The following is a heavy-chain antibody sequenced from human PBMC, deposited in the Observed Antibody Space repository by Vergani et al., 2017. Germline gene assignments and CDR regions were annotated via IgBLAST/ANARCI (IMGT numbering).Heavy chain of an antibody. V-gene: IGHV3-9*01. Sequence: EVQLVESGGGLVQPGRSLRLSCAASGFTFDDYAMHWVRQAPGKGLEWVSGISWNSGSTGYADSVKGRFTISRDNAKNSLYLQMNSLRAEDTALYYCAKVGDQNGRGYYFDYWGQGTLVTVSS. J-gene: IGHJ4*02. CDR3: AKVGDQNGRGYYFDY. D-gene: IGHD3-16*01. CDR1: GFTFDDYA. CDR2: ISWNSGST.